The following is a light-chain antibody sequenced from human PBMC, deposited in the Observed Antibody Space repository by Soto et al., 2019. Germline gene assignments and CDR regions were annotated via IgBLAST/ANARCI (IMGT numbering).Light chain of an antibody. CDR1: QSVSNNY. CDR3: LQEGASPWT. CDR2: AAS. V-gene: IGKV3-20*01. J-gene: IGKJ1*01. Sequence: EIVLKQSPGTLSWSPGERATLSCRASQSVSNNYLAWYQQKPGQAPRLLIYAASQRAAGNPDRFSGSGSGSDITLTSSRLEPEEFPVHEFLQEGASPWTFGQGSQVDIK.